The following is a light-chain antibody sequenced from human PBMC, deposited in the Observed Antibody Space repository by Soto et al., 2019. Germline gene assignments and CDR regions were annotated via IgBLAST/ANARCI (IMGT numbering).Light chain of an antibody. CDR2: GAS. V-gene: IGKV3-20*01. CDR3: QQYGR. Sequence: EIVLTQSPGTLSLSPGERATLSCWSSQRIASSYLAWYQQRPGQAPRLLIYGASSRATGIPDRFSGSGSGTDFNLLISRLETEDFAVYYCQQYGRFGPGTKVDIK. J-gene: IGKJ3*01. CDR1: QRIASSY.